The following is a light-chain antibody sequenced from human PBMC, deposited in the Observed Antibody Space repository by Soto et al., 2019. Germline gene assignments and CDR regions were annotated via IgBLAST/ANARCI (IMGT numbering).Light chain of an antibody. Sequence: EIVLTPSPGTLSLSPGEIATLSCSSSQSVSSSYLAWYQQKPGQAPRLLIFGTSTRATGIPDRSSGSGSGTDFTLTISRLEPEDFAVYCCQQYGSSPRTFGQGTKVDIK. CDR1: QSVSSSY. CDR2: GTS. J-gene: IGKJ1*01. V-gene: IGKV3-20*01. CDR3: QQYGSSPRT.